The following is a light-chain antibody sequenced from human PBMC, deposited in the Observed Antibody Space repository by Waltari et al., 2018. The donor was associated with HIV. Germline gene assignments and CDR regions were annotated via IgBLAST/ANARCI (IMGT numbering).Light chain of an antibody. V-gene: IGLV3-21*04. J-gene: IGLJ2*01. CDR1: NIGPKS. CDR3: HVWDTISDHVV. Sequence: SYVLTQPPSVSVAPGQTAQITCVGNNIGPKSVHWYQQKPDQAPVLVIYYNADRPSGIPERFSGSNSGNTATLTINRVEAGDEADYYRHVWDTISDHVVFGGGSKLTVL. CDR2: YNA.